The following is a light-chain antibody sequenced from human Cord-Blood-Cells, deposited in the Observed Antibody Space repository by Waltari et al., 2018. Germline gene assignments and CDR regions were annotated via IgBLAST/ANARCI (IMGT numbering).Light chain of an antibody. CDR3: SSYTSSSTWV. CDR2: VVS. Sequence: QSALTQPASVSGSPGQSITISCTGTSSDVGGYNYVSWYQQPPGKAPKLMIYVVSKRPSGVSNRFAGSKSGNTASLTISGLQAEDEADYYCSSYTSSSTWVFGGGTKLTVL. CDR1: SSDVGGYNY. V-gene: IGLV2-14*01. J-gene: IGLJ3*02.